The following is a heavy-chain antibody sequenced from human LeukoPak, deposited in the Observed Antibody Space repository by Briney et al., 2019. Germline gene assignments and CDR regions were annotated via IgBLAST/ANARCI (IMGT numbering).Heavy chain of an antibody. CDR3: ARVLSGSLYYYYYGMDV. Sequence: SEALSLTCTVSGGSISSYYWSWIRQPAGKGLEWIGRIYTSGSTNYNPSLKSRVTISVDTSKNQFSLKLSSVTAADTAVYYCARVLSGSLYYYYYGMDVWGQGTTVTVSS. CDR1: GGSISSYY. V-gene: IGHV4-4*07. CDR2: IYTSGST. D-gene: IGHD3-10*01. J-gene: IGHJ6*02.